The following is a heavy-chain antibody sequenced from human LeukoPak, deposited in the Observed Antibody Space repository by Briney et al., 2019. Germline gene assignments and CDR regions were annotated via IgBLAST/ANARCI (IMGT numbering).Heavy chain of an antibody. CDR3: VVGDYWGAFDI. J-gene: IGHJ3*02. V-gene: IGHV3-74*01. Sequence: PGGSLRLSCAASGFTFSSYWMHWVRPAPGKGLVWVSRINSDGSSTSYADSVKGRFTISRDNAKNTLYLQMNSLRAEDTAAYYCVVGDYWGAFDIWGQGTMVTVSS. CDR2: INSDGSST. D-gene: IGHD4-17*01. CDR1: GFTFSSYW.